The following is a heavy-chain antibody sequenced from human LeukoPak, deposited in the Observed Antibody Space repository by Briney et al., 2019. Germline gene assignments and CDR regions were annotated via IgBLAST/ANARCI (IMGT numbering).Heavy chain of an antibody. CDR1: GFTFSSYS. CDR2: ISSSSSYI. CDR3: ASVTFGGVDNDY. J-gene: IGHJ4*02. Sequence: GGSLRLSCAASGFTFSSYSMNWVRQAPGKGLEWVSSISSSSSYIYYADSVKGRFTISRDNAKNSLYLQTNSLRAEDTAVYYCASVTFGGVDNDYWGQGTLVTVSS. D-gene: IGHD3-16*01. V-gene: IGHV3-21*01.